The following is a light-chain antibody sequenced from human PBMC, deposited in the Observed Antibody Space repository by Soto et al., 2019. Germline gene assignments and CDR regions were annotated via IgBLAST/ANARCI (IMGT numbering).Light chain of an antibody. Sequence: DVVMTQSPLSLPVTLGQPASISCRSSQTLVYSDGHTYLNWFQQRPGQSPRRLIYKVSNRDFGVPDRFSGSGSGTDFTLKISRVEAEDVGVYYRMQGLHLPRTFGQGTKVDIK. V-gene: IGKV2-30*01. CDR2: KVS. CDR1: QTLVYSDGHTY. CDR3: MQGLHLPRT. J-gene: IGKJ1*01.